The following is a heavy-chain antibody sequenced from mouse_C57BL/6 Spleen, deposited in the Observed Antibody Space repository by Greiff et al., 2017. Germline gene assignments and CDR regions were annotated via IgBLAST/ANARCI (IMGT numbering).Heavy chain of an antibody. CDR1: GYTFTSYW. CDR2: IYPSDSET. Sequence: QVQLQQPGAELVRPGSSVKLSCKASGYTFTSYWMDWVKQRPGQGLEWIGNIYPSDSETHYNQKFKDKATLTVDKSSSTAYMQLSSLTSEDSAVYYCARSVYYDYLAYWGQGTLVTVSA. D-gene: IGHD2-4*01. CDR3: ARSVYYDYLAY. J-gene: IGHJ3*01. V-gene: IGHV1-61*01.